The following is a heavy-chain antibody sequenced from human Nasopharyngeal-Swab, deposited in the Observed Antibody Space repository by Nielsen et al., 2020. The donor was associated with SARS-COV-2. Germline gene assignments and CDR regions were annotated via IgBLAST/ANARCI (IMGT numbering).Heavy chain of an antibody. Sequence: SGPTLVKPTQTLTLTCTFSGFSLSTGGVGVGWIRQPPGKALEWLALIYWDDDKRYSPSLKSRLTITKDTSKNQVVLTMTNMDPVDTATYYCARTFLHYYGSGMYMDVWGQGTTVTVSS. CDR2: IYWDDDK. CDR3: ARTFLHYYGSGMYMDV. CDR1: GFSLSTGGVG. V-gene: IGHV2-5*02. D-gene: IGHD3-10*01. J-gene: IGHJ6*02.